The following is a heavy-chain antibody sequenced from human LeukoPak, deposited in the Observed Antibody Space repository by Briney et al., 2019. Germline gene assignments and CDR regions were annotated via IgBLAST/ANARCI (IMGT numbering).Heavy chain of an antibody. Sequence: SETLSLTCAVYGGSFSGYYWSWIRQPPGKGLEWIGEINHSGSTNYNPSLKSRVTISVDTSKNQFSLKLSSVTAADTAVYYCARRTYSSGWYNYWGQGTLVTVSS. CDR2: INHSGST. CDR3: ARRTYSSGWYNY. D-gene: IGHD6-19*01. V-gene: IGHV4-34*01. CDR1: GGSFSGYY. J-gene: IGHJ4*02.